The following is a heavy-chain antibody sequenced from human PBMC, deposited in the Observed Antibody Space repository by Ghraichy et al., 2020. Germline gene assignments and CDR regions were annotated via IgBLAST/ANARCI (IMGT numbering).Heavy chain of an antibody. J-gene: IGHJ4*02. V-gene: IGHV4-59*01. CDR3: GRGQCSSTSCYTGLFDD. Sequence: SETLSLTCTVSGGSISSYYWSWIRQPPGKGLEWIGYIYYSGSTNYNPSLKSRVTISVDTSKNQFSLKLSSVTAADTAVYYCGRGQCSSTSCYTGLFDDWSQGTLVTVSS. CDR2: IYYSGST. CDR1: GGSISSYY. D-gene: IGHD2-2*02.